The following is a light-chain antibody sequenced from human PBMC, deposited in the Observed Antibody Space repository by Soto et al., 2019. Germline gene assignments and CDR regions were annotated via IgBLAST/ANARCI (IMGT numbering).Light chain of an antibody. J-gene: IGKJ5*01. CDR3: HPYNDYQCT. CDR1: QNINNY. CDR2: DAS. V-gene: IGKV1-33*01. Sequence: MTQAPSTVCVSIGERATLTYKASQNINNYLNWYQQKPGRAPRLLIYDASNLEAGVPSRFRGSGSGTDFTLTISSLQPEEFAMYYCHPYNDYQCTFGQGTRLEIK.